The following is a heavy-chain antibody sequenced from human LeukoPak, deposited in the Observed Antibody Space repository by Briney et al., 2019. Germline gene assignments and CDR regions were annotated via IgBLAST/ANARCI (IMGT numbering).Heavy chain of an antibody. CDR3: AREDCSSTSCYSHMDV. CDR1: GFTFSSYS. J-gene: IGHJ6*03. Sequence: RGGSLRLSCAASGFTFSSYSMNWVRQAPGKGLEWVSYISSSSSTIYYADSVKGRFTISRDNAKNSLYLQMNSLRAEDTAVYYCAREDCSSTSCYSHMDVWGKGTTVTVSS. CDR2: ISSSSSTI. D-gene: IGHD2-2*02. V-gene: IGHV3-48*01.